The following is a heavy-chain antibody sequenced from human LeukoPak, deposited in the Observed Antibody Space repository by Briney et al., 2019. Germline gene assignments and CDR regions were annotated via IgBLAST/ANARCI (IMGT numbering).Heavy chain of an antibody. CDR3: ARDRGSSGWYEFDS. D-gene: IGHD6-19*01. J-gene: IGHJ4*02. CDR2: IKQDGSEK. V-gene: IGHV3-7*01. CDR1: GFTSSSYW. Sequence: GGSLRLSCAASGFTSSSYWMSWVRQAPGKGLEWVANIKQDGSEKYYVDSVKGRFTISRDNAKNSLYLQMNSLRAEDTAVYYCARDRGSSGWYEFDSWGQGTLVTISS.